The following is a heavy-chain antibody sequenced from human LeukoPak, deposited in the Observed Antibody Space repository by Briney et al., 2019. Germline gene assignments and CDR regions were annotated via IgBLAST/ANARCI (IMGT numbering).Heavy chain of an antibody. CDR2: IYHSGST. V-gene: IGHV4-38-2*01. D-gene: IGHD5-12*01. CDR3: ARMSGYEDPHYFDY. Sequence: PSETLSLTCAVSGYSISSGYYWGWLRQPPGKGLEWIGSIYHSGSTYYNPSLKSRVTISVDTSKNQFSLKLSSVTAADTAVYYCARMSGYEDPHYFDYWGQGTLVTVSS. CDR1: GYSISSGYY. J-gene: IGHJ4*02.